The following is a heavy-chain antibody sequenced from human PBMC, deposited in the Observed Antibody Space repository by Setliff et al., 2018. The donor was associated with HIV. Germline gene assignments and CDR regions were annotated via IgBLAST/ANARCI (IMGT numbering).Heavy chain of an antibody. V-gene: IGHV4-39*01. D-gene: IGHD6-19*01. CDR1: AGSIRSSTYY. J-gene: IGHJ4*02. CDR3: IIAYSSGWLAPMGFDS. CDR2: IYYSGST. Sequence: PSETLSLTCTVSAGSIRSSTYYWAWIRQPPGKGLEWIGTIYYSGSTYYNPSLKSRATISVDTSKNQFSLKLSSVTAADTAVYYCIIAYSSGWLAPMGFDSWGQGTLVTSPQ.